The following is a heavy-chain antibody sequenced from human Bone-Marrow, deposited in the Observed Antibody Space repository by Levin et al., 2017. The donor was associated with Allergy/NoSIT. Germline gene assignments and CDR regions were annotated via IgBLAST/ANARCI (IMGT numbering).Heavy chain of an antibody. CDR3: AGVRRGGEARAIY. V-gene: IGHV3-23*01. CDR2: ISNVNDAT. Sequence: AGGSLRLSCAASGFTFSSYALSWVRQAPGKGLEWVSAISNVNDATFYADSVKGRFTISRDNSINTLYLRMSSLRADDTAVYYCAGVRRGGEARAIYWGQGTLVTVSS. J-gene: IGHJ4*02. CDR1: GFTFSSYA. D-gene: IGHD3-16*01.